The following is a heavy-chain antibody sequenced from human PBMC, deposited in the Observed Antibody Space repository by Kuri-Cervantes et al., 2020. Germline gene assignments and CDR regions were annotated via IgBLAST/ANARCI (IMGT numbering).Heavy chain of an antibody. CDR1: GGSISSGSYY. CDR3: ARDVGGEDYFDY. D-gene: IGHD3-16*01. J-gene: IGHJ4*02. Sequence: SETLSLTCTVSGGSISSGSYYWSWIRQPAGKGLEWIGRIYTSGSTNYNPSLKSRVTISVDTSKNQFSLRLSSVTAADTAVYYCARDVGGEDYFDYWGQGTLVTVSS. CDR2: IYTSGST. V-gene: IGHV4-61*02.